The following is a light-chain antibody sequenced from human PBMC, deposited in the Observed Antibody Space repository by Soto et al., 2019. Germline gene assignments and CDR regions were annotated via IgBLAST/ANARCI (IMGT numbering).Light chain of an antibody. CDR3: MQGTHWPWT. CDR1: QSLIHSDGDTY. V-gene: IGKV2-30*02. Sequence: DVVMTQSPLSLPVTLGQPASISCRSSQSLIHSDGDTYLNWFQQRPGQSPRRLFYKVSDRDSGVPDRFSGSGSGTDFTLKISRVEAEDVGVYYCMQGTHWPWTFGQGTEVEMK. CDR2: KVS. J-gene: IGKJ1*01.